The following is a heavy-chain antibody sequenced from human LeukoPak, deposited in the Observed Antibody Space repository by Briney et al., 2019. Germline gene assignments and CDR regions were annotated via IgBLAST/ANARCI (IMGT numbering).Heavy chain of an antibody. CDR2: INHSGST. V-gene: IGHV4-34*01. D-gene: IGHD6-13*01. CDR1: GGSFSGYY. J-gene: IGHJ6*03. CDR3: ARVVVGYSSGWYQIYYYYYMDV. Sequence: SETLSLTCAVYGGSFSGYYWSWIRQPPGKGLEWIGEINHSGSTNYNPSLKSRVTISVDTSKNQFSLKLSSVTAADTAVYYCARVVVGYSSGWYQIYYYYYMDVWGKGTTVTVSS.